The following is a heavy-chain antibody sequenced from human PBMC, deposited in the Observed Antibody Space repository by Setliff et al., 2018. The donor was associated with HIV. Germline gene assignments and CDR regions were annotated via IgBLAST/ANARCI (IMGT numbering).Heavy chain of an antibody. D-gene: IGHD6-13*01. CDR3: ATGQQLVDFDY. CDR2: INPSSGGT. J-gene: IGHJ4*02. CDR1: GYTFSGYY. V-gene: IGHV1-2*06. Sequence: ASVKVSCKASGYTFSGYYIYWARQAPGQGLEWMGRINPSSGGTNYAQKFQGRVTMTRDTSISTAYMELSRLRSDDTAVYYCATGQQLVDFDYWGQGTLVTVSS.